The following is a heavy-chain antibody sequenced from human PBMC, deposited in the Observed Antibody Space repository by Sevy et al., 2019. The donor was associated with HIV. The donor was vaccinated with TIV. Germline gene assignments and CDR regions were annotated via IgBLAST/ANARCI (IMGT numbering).Heavy chain of an antibody. Sequence: GGSLRLSCAASGFTFSSYWMSWVRQAPGKGLEWVANIKQDGSEKYYVDSVKGRFTISRDNAKNSLYLQMNSLRAEDQAVYYCARSEWLRLDYFDYWGQGTLVTVSS. V-gene: IGHV3-7*03. J-gene: IGHJ4*02. CDR3: ARSEWLRLDYFDY. D-gene: IGHD5-12*01. CDR1: GFTFSSYW. CDR2: IKQDGSEK.